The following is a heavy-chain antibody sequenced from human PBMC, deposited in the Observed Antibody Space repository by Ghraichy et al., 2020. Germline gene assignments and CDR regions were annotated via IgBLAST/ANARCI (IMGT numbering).Heavy chain of an antibody. J-gene: IGHJ6*02. CDR1: GFTFSNCE. V-gene: IGHV3-48*03. Sequence: GGSLRLSCAASGFTFSNCEMNWVRQAPGKGLEWISYINNSAATIYYADSVKGRFTISRDDARNSLFLQMNSLRAEDTAVYYCATRDPYYDYYGLDVWGQGTTVTVSS. CDR2: INNSAATI. CDR3: ATRDPYYDYYGLDV.